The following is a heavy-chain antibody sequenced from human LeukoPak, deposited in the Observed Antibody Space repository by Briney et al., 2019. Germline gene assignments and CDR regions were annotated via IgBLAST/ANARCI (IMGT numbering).Heavy chain of an antibody. J-gene: IGHJ4*02. CDR3: AREHQQLLLDY. D-gene: IGHD6-13*01. V-gene: IGHV6-1*01. CDR1: GDSVSSNSGA. CDR2: TYCRSKWFN. Sequence: SQTLSLTCAISGDSVSSNSGAWNWIRQSPSRGLEWLGGTYCRSKWFNDYAVSVKSRITINPDTSRNQFSLQLNSVTPEDTAVYYCAREHQQLLLDYWGQGTLVTVSS.